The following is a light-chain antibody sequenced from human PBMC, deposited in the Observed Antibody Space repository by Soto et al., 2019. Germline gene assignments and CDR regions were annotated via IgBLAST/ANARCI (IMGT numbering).Light chain of an antibody. V-gene: IGKV3-11*01. J-gene: IGKJ5*01. CDR1: QSVRHY. Sequence: EIVLTQSPATLSLSPGERATLSCRASQSVRHYLAWYQQKPGQAPRLLIYDASNRATGTPARFSGSGSGTDFTLTISSLEPEDFAVYYCQPRSNWLISFGQGKRLEI. CDR2: DAS. CDR3: QPRSNWLIS.